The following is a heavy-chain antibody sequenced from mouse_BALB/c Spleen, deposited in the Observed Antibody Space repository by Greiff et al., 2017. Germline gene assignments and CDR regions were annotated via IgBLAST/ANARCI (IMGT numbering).Heavy chain of an antibody. CDR3: ARHSPYYGNLYYFDY. CDR1: GFAFSSYD. D-gene: IGHD2-10*01. J-gene: IGHJ2*01. V-gene: IGHV5-12-1*01. Sequence: DVQLVESGGGLVKPGGSLKLSCAASGFAFSSYDMSWVRQTPEKRLEWVAYISSGGGSTYYPDTVKGRFTISRDNAKNTLYLQMSSLKSEDTAMYYCARHSPYYGNLYYFDYWGQGTTLTVSS. CDR2: ISSGGGST.